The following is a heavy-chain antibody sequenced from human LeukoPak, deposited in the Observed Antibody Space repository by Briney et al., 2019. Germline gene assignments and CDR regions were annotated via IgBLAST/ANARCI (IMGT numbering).Heavy chain of an antibody. V-gene: IGHV3-30*18. D-gene: IGHD6-13*01. Sequence: GGSLRLSCAASGFTFSSYGMHWVRQAPGKGLEWVAVISYNGSHKDYADSVKGRFTISRDNSKKTVYLQMNSLRAEDAAVYYCAKGGGTGYSSSWYSNWGQGTLVTVSS. CDR2: ISYNGSHK. CDR3: AKGGGTGYSSSWYSN. J-gene: IGHJ4*02. CDR1: GFTFSSYG.